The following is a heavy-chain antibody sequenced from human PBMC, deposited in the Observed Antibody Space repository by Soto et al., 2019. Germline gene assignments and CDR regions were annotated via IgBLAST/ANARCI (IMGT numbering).Heavy chain of an antibody. CDR2: MNPNSGNT. CDR3: ARGSGGSGSSDY. CDR1: GYTFTSYD. J-gene: IGHJ4*02. D-gene: IGHD3-10*01. V-gene: IGHV1-8*01. Sequence: VQLLESGGDLVQPGASVKVSCKASGYTFTSYDINWVRQATGQGLEWMGWMNPNSGNTGYAQKFQGRVTMTRNTSISTAYMELSSLRSEDTAVYYCARGSGGSGSSDYWGQGTLVTVSS.